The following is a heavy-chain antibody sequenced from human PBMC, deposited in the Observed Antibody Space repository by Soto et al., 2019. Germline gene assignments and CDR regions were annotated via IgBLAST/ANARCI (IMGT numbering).Heavy chain of an antibody. Sequence: PSETLSLTCTVSGGSISSGGYYWSWIRQHPGKGLEWIGYIYYSGSTYYNPSLKSRVTISVDTSKNQFSLKLSSVTAADTAVYYCARALDSGYDEIDYWGQGTLVTVSS. V-gene: IGHV4-31*03. CDR3: ARALDSGYDEIDY. D-gene: IGHD5-12*01. J-gene: IGHJ4*02. CDR2: IYYSGST. CDR1: GGSISSGGYY.